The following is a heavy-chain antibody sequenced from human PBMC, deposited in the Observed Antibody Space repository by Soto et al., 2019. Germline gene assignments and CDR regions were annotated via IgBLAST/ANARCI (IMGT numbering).Heavy chain of an antibody. Sequence: QVQLQESGPGLVKPSQTLSLTCTVSGGSISSGDYYWSWIRQPPRKGLEWIGYIYYSGSTYYNPSLKSRVTISVDTSKNQFSLKLSSVTDADTAVYYCARAFDILTRYYFDYWGQGTLVTVSS. CDR1: GGSISSGDYY. D-gene: IGHD3-9*01. CDR3: ARAFDILTRYYFDY. J-gene: IGHJ4*02. V-gene: IGHV4-30-4*01. CDR2: IYYSGST.